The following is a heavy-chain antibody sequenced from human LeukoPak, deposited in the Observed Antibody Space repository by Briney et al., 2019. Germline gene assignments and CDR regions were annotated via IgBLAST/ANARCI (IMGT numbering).Heavy chain of an antibody. CDR2: IWYDGSQK. Sequence: PGRSLRLSCAASGFTFSSYAMHWVRQAPGKGLEWVAAIWYDGSQKYYADTVRSRFTVSRDNSKNTLYLQMDSLRAEDTAVYYCARLYGANVGYLDYWGQGTLVTVSS. V-gene: IGHV3-33*08. CDR3: ARLYGANVGYLDY. CDR1: GFTFSSYA. J-gene: IGHJ4*02. D-gene: IGHD4-23*01.